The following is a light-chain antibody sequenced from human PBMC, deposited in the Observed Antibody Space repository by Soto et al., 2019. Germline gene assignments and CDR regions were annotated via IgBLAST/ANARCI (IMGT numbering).Light chain of an antibody. CDR3: QQLNSYPT. Sequence: DIQMTQSPSTLSASVVDRVTITCRASQSISSWLAWYQQKPGKAPKLLIYDASSLESGVPSRFSGSGSGTEFTLTISSLQPEDFATYYCQQLNSYPTFGQGTRLEIK. CDR1: QSISSW. J-gene: IGKJ5*01. V-gene: IGKV1-5*01. CDR2: DAS.